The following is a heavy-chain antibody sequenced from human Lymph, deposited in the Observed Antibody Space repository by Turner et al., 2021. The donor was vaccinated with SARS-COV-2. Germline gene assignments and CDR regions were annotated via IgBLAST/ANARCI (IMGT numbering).Heavy chain of an antibody. CDR3: AKARDGYKFFTIDY. CDR1: GFTFSSYG. V-gene: IGHV3-30*18. CDR2: ISNDGSNK. Sequence: QVQLVESGGGVVQTGRSLILSCAASGFTFSSYGMHWVRQAPGKGLEWVAVISNDGSNKYYADSVKGRFTISRDNSKNTLYLQMNSLRAEDTAVYYCAKARDGYKFFTIDYWGQGTLVTVS. D-gene: IGHD5-12*01. J-gene: IGHJ4*02.